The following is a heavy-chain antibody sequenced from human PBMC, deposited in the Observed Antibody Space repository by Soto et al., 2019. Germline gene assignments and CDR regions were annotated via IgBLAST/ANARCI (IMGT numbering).Heavy chain of an antibody. Sequence: GGSLRLSCAASGFTFSSYGMHWVRQAPGKGLEWVAVISYDGSNKYYADSVKGRFTVSRDNSKNTLYLQMNSLRAEDTAVYYCAKLPGGYDFDYWGQGTLVTVSS. CDR1: GFTFSSYG. V-gene: IGHV3-30*18. CDR2: ISYDGSNK. J-gene: IGHJ4*02. D-gene: IGHD5-12*01. CDR3: AKLPGGYDFDY.